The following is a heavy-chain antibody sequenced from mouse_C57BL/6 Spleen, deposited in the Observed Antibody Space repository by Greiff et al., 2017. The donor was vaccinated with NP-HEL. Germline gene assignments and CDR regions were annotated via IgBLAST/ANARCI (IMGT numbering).Heavy chain of an antibody. CDR1: GYAFSSSW. J-gene: IGHJ2*01. V-gene: IGHV1-82*01. Sequence: VQLQQSGPELVKPGASVKISCKASGYAFSSSWMNWVKQRPGKGLEWIGRIYPGDGDPNYNGKFTGKATLTADKSSGTAYMQLSSLTAEDSAVYFCARGLFFDYWGQGTTLTVSS. CDR2: IYPGDGDP. D-gene: IGHD3-1*01. CDR3: ARGLFFDY.